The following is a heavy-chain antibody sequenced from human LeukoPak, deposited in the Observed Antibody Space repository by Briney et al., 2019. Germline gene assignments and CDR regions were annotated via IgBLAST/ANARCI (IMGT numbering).Heavy chain of an antibody. CDR1: GGSISSSSYY. CDR2: IYYSGST. J-gene: IGHJ4*02. Sequence: SETLSLTCTVSGGSISSSSYYWGWIRQPPGKGLEWIGSIYYSGSTYYNPSLKSRVTISVDTSKNQFSLKLSSVTAADTAVYYCARVSMIGRASWGQGALVTVSS. V-gene: IGHV4-39*07. CDR3: ARVSMIGRAS. D-gene: IGHD3-22*01.